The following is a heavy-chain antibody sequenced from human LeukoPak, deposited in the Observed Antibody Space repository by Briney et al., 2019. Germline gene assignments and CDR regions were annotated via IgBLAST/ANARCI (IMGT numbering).Heavy chain of an antibody. CDR1: GFTYSSYA. J-gene: IGHJ6*03. V-gene: IGHV3-23*01. Sequence: GGSLRLSCAASGFTYSSYAMSWVRQAPGKGLEWVSGVSGSGGSTYYADSVKGRFTIYRDNSKNTLYLQTNSLRAEDTAVYYCAKSPFRDFWSGSDYYYMDVWGKGTTVTVSS. D-gene: IGHD3-3*01. CDR2: VSGSGGST. CDR3: AKSPFRDFWSGSDYYYMDV.